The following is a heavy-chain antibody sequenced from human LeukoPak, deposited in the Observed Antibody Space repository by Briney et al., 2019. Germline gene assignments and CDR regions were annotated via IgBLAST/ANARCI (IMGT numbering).Heavy chain of an antibody. J-gene: IGHJ6*03. CDR3: ARGLRFGVYYYHYYMDV. V-gene: IGHV1-2*02. Sequence: GASVKVSCKASGYTFTGYYMHWVRQVPGQGLEWMGWINSNSGDTNYAQKFQGRVTMTRDTSISTAYMELSRLRSDDTAVYYCARGLRFGVYYYHYYMDVWGKGTTVTISS. CDR2: INSNSGDT. D-gene: IGHD3-10*01. CDR1: GYTFTGYY.